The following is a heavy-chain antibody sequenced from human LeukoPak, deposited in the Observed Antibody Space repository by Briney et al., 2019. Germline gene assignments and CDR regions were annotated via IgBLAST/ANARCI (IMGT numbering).Heavy chain of an antibody. D-gene: IGHD4-17*01. CDR3: ARGSSTVTFDY. J-gene: IGHJ4*02. CDR1: GGSFSGYY. Sequence: PSETLSLTCAVYGGSFSGYYWSWIRQPPGKGLEWIGEINHSGSTNYNPSLKSRVTISVDTSKNQFSLKLSSVTAADTAVYYCARGSSTVTFDYWGQGTLVTDSS. V-gene: IGHV4-34*01. CDR2: INHSGST.